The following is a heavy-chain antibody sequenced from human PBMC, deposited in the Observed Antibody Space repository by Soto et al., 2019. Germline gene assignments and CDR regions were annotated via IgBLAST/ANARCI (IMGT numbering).Heavy chain of an antibody. Sequence: HPGGSLRLSCAVSGFTFSSYALSWVRQAPGKGLEWISVFSSGGGRTYYADSVRGRFTISRDYSTKTLHLQMNSLGPEDTALYYCAKNWGVAASSAAFVLWGQGTMVTVSS. CDR2: FSSGGGRT. V-gene: IGHV3-23*01. CDR1: GFTFSSYA. CDR3: AKNWGVAASSAAFVL. J-gene: IGHJ3*01. D-gene: IGHD6-13*01.